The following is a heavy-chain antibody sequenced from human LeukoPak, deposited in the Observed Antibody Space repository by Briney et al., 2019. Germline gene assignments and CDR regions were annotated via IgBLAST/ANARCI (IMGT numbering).Heavy chain of an antibody. CDR3: ARDSAIPYHYYMDA. CDR1: GFTFSNYA. Sequence: GGSLRLSCAASGFTFSNYALHWVRQAPGKGLAWVAVISYDGSNKYYADSVKGRFTISRDNSKNTLYLQMNSLRAEDTAVYYCARDSAIPYHYYMDAWGKGTTVTVSS. J-gene: IGHJ6*03. D-gene: IGHD2-21*01. V-gene: IGHV3-30*01. CDR2: ISYDGSNK.